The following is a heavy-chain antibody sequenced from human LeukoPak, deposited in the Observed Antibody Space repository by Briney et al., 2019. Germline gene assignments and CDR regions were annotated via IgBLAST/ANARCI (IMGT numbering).Heavy chain of an antibody. J-gene: IGHJ3*02. CDR2: IYYSGST. CDR1: GGSISSYY. V-gene: IGHV4-59*01. CDR3: AREWASEGAFDI. Sequence: SETLSLTCTVSGGSISSYYWSWIRQPPGKGLEWIGYIYYSGSTNYNPSLKSRVTISVGTSKNQFSLKLSSVTAADTAVYDCAREWASEGAFDIWGQGTMVTVSS.